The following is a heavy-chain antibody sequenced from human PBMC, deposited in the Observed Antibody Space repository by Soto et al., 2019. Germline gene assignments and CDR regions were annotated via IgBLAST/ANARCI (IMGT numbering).Heavy chain of an antibody. Sequence: LRLSCAASGFTFSRYAIHWVRLTPGRGLEWVLAISRDGSYIYYTDSVKGRFTVSRDNSKNTVFVQMNRLIPDDTALYFCARTRNGGVADSFDSWGQGTRVTVSS. D-gene: IGHD3-3*01. V-gene: IGHV3-30*04. J-gene: IGHJ5*01. CDR2: ISRDGSYI. CDR1: GFTFSRYA. CDR3: ARTRNGGVADSFDS.